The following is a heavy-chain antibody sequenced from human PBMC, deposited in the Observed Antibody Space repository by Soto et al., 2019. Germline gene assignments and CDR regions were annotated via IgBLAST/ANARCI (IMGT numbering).Heavy chain of an antibody. CDR1: GDSISSSSYY. CDR3: VRRERTGCPRI. CDR2: IYYSGST. Sequence: SETLSLTCTVSGDSISSSSYYWGWIRQPPGKGLEWIGSIYYSGSTYYNPSLKSRVTISVDKSISTAYVQWSSLKASDTAIYYCVRRERTGCPRIWGQGTQVTVS. V-gene: IGHV4-39*02. J-gene: IGHJ4*02.